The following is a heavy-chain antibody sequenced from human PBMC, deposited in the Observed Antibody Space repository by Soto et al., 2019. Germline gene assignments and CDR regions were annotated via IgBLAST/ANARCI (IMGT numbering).Heavy chain of an antibody. CDR1: GFAFTIYG. V-gene: IGHV1-18*01. D-gene: IGHD6-6*01. CDR3: ARNGGSSSPLDY. CDR2: ISVDSDST. J-gene: IGHJ4*02. Sequence: QVQLMQSGAEVRKPGASVMVSCKTSGFAFTIYGISWVRQAPGQGLEWMGWISVDSDSTDYAQKFQGRVTLTTDASTTTAYMELRSLRPDDTALYYCARNGGSSSPLDYWGQGTLVTDSS.